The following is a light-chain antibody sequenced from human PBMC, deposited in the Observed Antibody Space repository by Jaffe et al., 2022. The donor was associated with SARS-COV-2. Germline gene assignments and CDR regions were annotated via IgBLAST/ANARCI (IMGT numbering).Light chain of an antibody. CDR1: QGINNY. J-gene: IGKJ4*01. V-gene: IGKV1-9*01. Sequence: DIQLTQSPSFMSASVGDRVTITCRASQGINNYLAWYQQKPGKAPELLIYAASALQSGVPSRFSGSGSGTEFTLTISSLQPEDFATYFCQQLNSYRLTFGGGTKVEIK. CDR2: AAS. CDR3: QQLNSYRLT.